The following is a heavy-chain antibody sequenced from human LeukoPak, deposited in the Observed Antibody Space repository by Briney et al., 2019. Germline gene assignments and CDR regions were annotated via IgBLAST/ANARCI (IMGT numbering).Heavy chain of an antibody. D-gene: IGHD6-13*01. CDR2: IRSTGGTT. Sequence: GGSLRLSCGASGFTFSNYAMSWVRQAPGKGLESVSDIRSTGGTTAYADSVKGRFTISRDNSRNTLYLQMNSLRAEDTAVYYCARADRYGTTWYGRVDYWGQGTLVTISS. V-gene: IGHV3-23*01. CDR3: ARADRYGTTWYGRVDY. CDR1: GFTFSNYA. J-gene: IGHJ4*02.